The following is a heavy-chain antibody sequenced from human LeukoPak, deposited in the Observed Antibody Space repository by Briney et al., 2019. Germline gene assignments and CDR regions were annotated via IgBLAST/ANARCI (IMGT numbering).Heavy chain of an antibody. J-gene: IGHJ4*02. Sequence: GGSLRVSCAASGFMFSKFAMSWVRQAPGKGLHWVASISGSDGTTYYPESVKGRFTISRDNSKNILYLDLNSLTVEDTAVYFCAKAANYYDSSGYLIPFDYWGQGILVTVAS. CDR1: GFMFSKFA. CDR2: ISGSDGTT. CDR3: AKAANYYDSSGYLIPFDY. D-gene: IGHD3-22*01. V-gene: IGHV3-23*01.